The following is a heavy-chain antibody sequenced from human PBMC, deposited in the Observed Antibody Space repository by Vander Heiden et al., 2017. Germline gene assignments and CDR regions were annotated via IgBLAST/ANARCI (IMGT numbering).Heavy chain of an antibody. CDR2: ISWDGGST. D-gene: IGHD3-22*01. CDR3: AKGDDYYDGIDY. V-gene: IGHV3-43*01. Sequence: EVQLVESGGVVVQPGGSLRLSCAASGFPLDDYTMHWVRQAPGKGLEWVSLISWDGGSTYYADSVKGRFTISRDNSKNSLYLQMNSLRTEDTALYYCAKGDDYYDGIDYWGQGTLVTVSS. J-gene: IGHJ4*02. CDR1: GFPLDDYT.